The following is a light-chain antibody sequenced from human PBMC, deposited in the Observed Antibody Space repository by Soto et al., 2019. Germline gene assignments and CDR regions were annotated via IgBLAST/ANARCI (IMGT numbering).Light chain of an antibody. CDR1: QSISSW. V-gene: IGKV1-5*01. Sequence: DIQMTQSPSTLSASVGDRVTITCRASQSISSWLAWYQQKPGKAPKVLIYDASSLESGVPSRFSGSGSGTEFTLTISSLQPDDFATYYCQQYNSWWTFGQGNKVEIK. CDR3: QQYNSWWT. J-gene: IGKJ1*01. CDR2: DAS.